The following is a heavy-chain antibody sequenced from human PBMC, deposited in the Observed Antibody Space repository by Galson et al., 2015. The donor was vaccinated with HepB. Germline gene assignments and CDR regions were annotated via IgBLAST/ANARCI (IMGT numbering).Heavy chain of an antibody. V-gene: IGHV3-48*02. CDR3: ARGLGSASYSDHRFDP. CDR1: GFTFGRHS. J-gene: IGHJ5*02. Sequence: SLRLSCAASGFTFGRHSMNWVRQAPGKGLEWISYIRSDSGVTKYPDSVKGRFTISRDSARNSLYLQMNSLRDEDTAVYYCARGLGSASYSDHRFDPWGQGTLVTVSS. CDR2: IRSDSGVT. D-gene: IGHD3-10*01.